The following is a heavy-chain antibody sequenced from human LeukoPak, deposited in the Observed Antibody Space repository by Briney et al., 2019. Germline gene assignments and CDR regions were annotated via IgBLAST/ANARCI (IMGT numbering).Heavy chain of an antibody. Sequence: SGGSLRLSCSASVFTFSSSAMNWVRQAPGKGLEWVSAISGSGGNTYYADSVKGRFTISRDNSKNTLYLQMNSLRAEDTAIYYCAKGVLPTGFDYWGQGPLVTVSS. J-gene: IGHJ4*02. CDR3: AKGVLPTGFDY. D-gene: IGHD3-10*01. CDR1: VFTFSSSA. V-gene: IGHV3-23*01. CDR2: ISGSGGNT.